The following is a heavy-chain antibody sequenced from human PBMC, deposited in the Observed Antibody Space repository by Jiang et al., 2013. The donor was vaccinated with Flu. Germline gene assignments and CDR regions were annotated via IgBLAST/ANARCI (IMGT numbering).Heavy chain of an antibody. J-gene: IGHJ4*02. CDR1: GDSVSSNTVA. CDR2: HTPGPKWNN. Sequence: QTLSLTCAISGDSVSSNTVAWNWIRHVPSRGLECWEGHTPGPKWNNDYAVPVRGRITVNPDTSKNQFSLQLDSVTPEDTAVYYCARGYTYGFDYWXQGRPSHRLL. V-gene: IGHV6-1*01. CDR3: ARGYTYGFDY. D-gene: IGHD5-18*01.